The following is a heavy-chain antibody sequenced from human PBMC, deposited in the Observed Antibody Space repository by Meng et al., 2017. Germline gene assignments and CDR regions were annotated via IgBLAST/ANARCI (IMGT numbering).Heavy chain of an antibody. J-gene: IGHJ3*02. D-gene: IGHD2-21*02. V-gene: IGHV4-38-2*02. CDR3: ARELVGVVVTAHDAFDI. Sequence: SETLSLTCAVSGYSISSGYYWGWIRQPPGKGLEWIGSIYHSGSTYYNPSLKSRVTISVDTSKNQFSLKLSSVTAADTVVYYCARELVGVVVTAHDAFDIWGQGKKVT. CDR1: GYSISSGYY. CDR2: IYHSGST.